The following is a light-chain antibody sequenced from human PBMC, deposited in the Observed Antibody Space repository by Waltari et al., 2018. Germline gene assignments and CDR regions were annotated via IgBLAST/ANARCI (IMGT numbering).Light chain of an antibody. J-gene: IGKJ1*01. V-gene: IGKV1-5*03. CDR1: QSIITW. CDR2: KAS. Sequence: DIQMTQSPSTLSVSVGDRVTITCRASQSIITWLAWYQQKPGKAPKVLIYKASNLQSGVPSRFSGSGSGTEFTLTSSSLQPGDFGTYYCQQYNSFPTFGQGTKVEIK. CDR3: QQYNSFPT.